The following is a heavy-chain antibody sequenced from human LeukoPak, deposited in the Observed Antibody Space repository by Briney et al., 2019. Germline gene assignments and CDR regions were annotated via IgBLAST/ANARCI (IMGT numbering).Heavy chain of an antibody. CDR1: GDSVSNKNAT. J-gene: IGHJ5*02. V-gene: IGHV6-1*01. CDR2: TYYRSEWHT. Sequence: SQTLSLTCAVSGDSVSNKNATWNWIRQSPSRGLEWLGRTYYRSEWHTDYAFSVKGRITINADTSKNQFSLQLGYVTPEDTAVYYCASGWALSWGQGTLVTVSS. D-gene: IGHD1-26*01. CDR3: ASGWALS.